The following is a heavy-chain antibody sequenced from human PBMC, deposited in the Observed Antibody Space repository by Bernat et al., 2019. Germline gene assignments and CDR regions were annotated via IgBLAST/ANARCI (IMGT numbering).Heavy chain of an antibody. CDR1: GDSVSSNSAA. D-gene: IGHD5-18*01. CDR3: AIVGYSYGLGIDSFDI. V-gene: IGHV6-1*01. J-gene: IGHJ3*02. CDR2: TYYRSKWYN. Sequence: QVQLQQSGPGLVKPSQTLSLTCAISGDSVSSNSAAWNWIRQSPSRGLEWLGRTYYRSKWYNDYAVSVKSRLTIHPDTSKNQFSLQLNSVTPEDTAVYYCAIVGYSYGLGIDSFDIWGQGTMVTVSS.